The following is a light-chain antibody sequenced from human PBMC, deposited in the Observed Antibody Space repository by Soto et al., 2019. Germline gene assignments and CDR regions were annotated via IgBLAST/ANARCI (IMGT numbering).Light chain of an antibody. Sequence: DIVLTQSPGTLSLSPGERATLSCRASQSVSNNYLAWYQQNPGQTPRLLISGVSNRATGIPDRFSGGGSGTDFTLTIRRLEPEDFAVYYCLHYVTSPPSYTFGQGTKLEIK. J-gene: IGKJ2*01. CDR3: LHYVTSPPSYT. V-gene: IGKV3-20*01. CDR2: GVS. CDR1: QSVSNNY.